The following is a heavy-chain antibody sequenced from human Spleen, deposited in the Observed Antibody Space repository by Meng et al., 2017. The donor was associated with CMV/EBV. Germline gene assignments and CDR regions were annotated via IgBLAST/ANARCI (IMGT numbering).Heavy chain of an antibody. CDR3: ARVHIYSNYVGSDY. CDR1: GFTFDDYA. Sequence: GESLKISCAASGFTFDDYAMHWVRQAPGKGLEWVSGINWNGGSTYFADSVKGRFTISRDNSKNRLYLQMNSLRAEDTAVYYCARVHIYSNYVGSDYWGQGTLVTVSS. J-gene: IGHJ4*02. CDR2: INWNGGST. V-gene: IGHV3-20*04. D-gene: IGHD4-11*01.